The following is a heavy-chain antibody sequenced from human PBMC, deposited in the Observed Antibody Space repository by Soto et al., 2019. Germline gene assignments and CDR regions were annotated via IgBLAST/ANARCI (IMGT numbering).Heavy chain of an antibody. D-gene: IGHD6-19*01. CDR2: ISAYNGNT. V-gene: IGHV1-18*01. J-gene: IGHJ3*02. CDR1: GYTLTSYC. CDR3: ARSYSSGWDGAFDI. Sequence: APVKVSCKASGYTLTSYCISWVRQAPGQGLEWMGWISAYNGNTNYAQKLQGRVTMTTDTSTSTAYMELRSLRSDDTAVYYCARSYSSGWDGAFDIWGQGTMVTVSS.